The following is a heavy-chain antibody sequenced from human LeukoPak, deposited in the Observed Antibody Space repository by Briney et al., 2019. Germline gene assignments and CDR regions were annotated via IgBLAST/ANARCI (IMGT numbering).Heavy chain of an antibody. V-gene: IGHV1-69*05. D-gene: IGHD5-24*01. CDR1: GGTFSSYA. J-gene: IGHJ4*02. CDR3: ARDGYKGSYFDY. Sequence: SVKVSCKASGGTFSSYAISWVRQAPGQGLEWMGGIIPIFGTANYAQKFQGRVTMTRDTSTSTVYMELSSLRSEDTAVYYCARDGYKGSYFDYWGQGTLVTVSS. CDR2: IIPIFGTA.